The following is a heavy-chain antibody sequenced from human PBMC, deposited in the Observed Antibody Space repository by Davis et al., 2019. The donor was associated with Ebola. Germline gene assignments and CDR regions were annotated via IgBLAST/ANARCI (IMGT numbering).Heavy chain of an antibody. CDR2: IRQDGSEK. CDR3: AKDPNTVGADGY. V-gene: IGHV3-7*01. CDR1: GSTFSNYW. D-gene: IGHD1-26*01. J-gene: IGHJ4*02. Sequence: GESLKISCAASGSTFSNYWMSWVRQAPGKGLEWVANIRQDGSEKYYVDSVKGRFTISRDNAKKSLYLQMNSLRVEDTAVYYCAKDPNTVGADGYWGQGTLVTVSS.